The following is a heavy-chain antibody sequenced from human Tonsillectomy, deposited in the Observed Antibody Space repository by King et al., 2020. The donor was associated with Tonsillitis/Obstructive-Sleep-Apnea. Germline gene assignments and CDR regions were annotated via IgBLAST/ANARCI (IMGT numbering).Heavy chain of an antibody. CDR2: ISSNGGST. CDR1: GFTFSSYA. D-gene: IGHD2-2*01. CDR3: VKDGGHCSSTSCSLDAFDI. Sequence: VQLVESGGGLVQPGGSLRLSCSASGFTFSSYAMHWVRQAPGEGLEYVSAISSNGGSTYYADSVNGRFTISRDNSKNTLYLQMSSLRAEDTAVYYCVKDGGHCSSTSCSLDAFDIWGQGTMVTVSS. V-gene: IGHV3-64D*06. J-gene: IGHJ3*02.